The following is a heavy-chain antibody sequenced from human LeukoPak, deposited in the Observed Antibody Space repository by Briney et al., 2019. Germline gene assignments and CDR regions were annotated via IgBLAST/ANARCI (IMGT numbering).Heavy chain of an antibody. D-gene: IGHD2-15*01. CDR1: GFTFDDYA. CDR3: AKEKRCCSGGSCYRALEC. J-gene: IGHJ4*02. V-gene: IGHV3-9*01. CDR2: ISWNRGSI. Sequence: GRSLRLSCAASGFTFDDYAMHWVRQAPGKGLEWVSGISWNRGSIGYADSVKGRFTISRDNAKNSLYLQMNSLRAEDTALYYCAKEKRCCSGGSCYRALECWGQGTLVTVS.